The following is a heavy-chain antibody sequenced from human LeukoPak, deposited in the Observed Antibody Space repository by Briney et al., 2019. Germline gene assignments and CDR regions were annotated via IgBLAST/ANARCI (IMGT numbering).Heavy chain of an antibody. Sequence: GGSLRLSCAASGFTFSSYSMNWVRQAPGKGLEWVSSISSSSSYIYYADSVKGRFTISRDNAKNSLYLQMNSLSAEDTAVYYCARLIRSITMVRGVSYYYYMDVWGKGTTVTVSS. CDR3: ARLIRSITMVRGVSYYYYMDV. CDR1: GFTFSSYS. D-gene: IGHD3-10*01. J-gene: IGHJ6*03. CDR2: ISSSSSYI. V-gene: IGHV3-21*01.